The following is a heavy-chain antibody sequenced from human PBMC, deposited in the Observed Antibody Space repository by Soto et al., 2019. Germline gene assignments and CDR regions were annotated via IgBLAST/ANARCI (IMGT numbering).Heavy chain of an antibody. Sequence: QVQLVESGGGLVKPGGSLRLSCAASGFIFSDYYMTWIRQAPGQGLEWISYISRRSDYIKYADSVRGRFTISRDNAKNSLYLQMNSLRGEDTAVYYCAKTWPKATTLVGYDYAMDFWGQGTTVTVSS. CDR1: GFIFSDYY. CDR3: AKTWPKATTLVGYDYAMDF. CDR2: ISRRSDYI. V-gene: IGHV3-11*06. D-gene: IGHD3-10*01. J-gene: IGHJ6*02.